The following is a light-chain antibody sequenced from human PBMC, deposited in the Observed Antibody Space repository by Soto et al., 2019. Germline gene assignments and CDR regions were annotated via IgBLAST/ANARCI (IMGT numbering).Light chain of an antibody. J-gene: IGKJ4*01. CDR1: QSVGTY. Sequence: EIVMTRSPATLSLSPGERATLSCRASQSVGTYLAWYQQKPGQAPRLLIYDSSKRATDIPARFSGSGSGTDFTLTINSLEPEDFAVYYCQQRSIWPPAFGGGTKVEIK. V-gene: IGKV3-11*01. CDR2: DSS. CDR3: QQRSIWPPA.